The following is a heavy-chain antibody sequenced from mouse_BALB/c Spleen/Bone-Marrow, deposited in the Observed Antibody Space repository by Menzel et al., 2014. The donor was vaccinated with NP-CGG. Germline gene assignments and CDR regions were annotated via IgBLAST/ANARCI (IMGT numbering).Heavy chain of an antibody. CDR3: NGGYYEAWFAY. V-gene: IGHV14-4*02. D-gene: IGHD2-3*01. J-gene: IGHJ3*01. Sequence: DVKLQESGAELVRSGASVKLSCTASGFNIKDYYMHWVKRRPEQGLEWIGWIDPENGDTEYAPKFQGKATMTADTSSNTAYLQLSSLTSEDTAVYYCNGGYYEAWFAYWGQGTLVTVSA. CDR1: GFNIKDYY. CDR2: IDPENGDT.